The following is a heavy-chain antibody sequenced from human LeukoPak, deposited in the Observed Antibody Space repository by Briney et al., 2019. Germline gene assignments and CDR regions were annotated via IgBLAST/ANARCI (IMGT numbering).Heavy chain of an antibody. D-gene: IGHD6-19*01. CDR1: GYTFTSYA. CDR3: ARPISSGWSSNWFDP. V-gene: IGHV7-4-1*02. CDR2: INTKTGNP. Sequence: ASVKVSCKASGYTFTSYAMNWVRQAPGQGLEWMGWINTKTGNPTYAQGFTGRFVFSLDTSVSTAYLQISSLKAEDTAVYYCARPISSGWSSNWFDPWGQGTLVTVSS. J-gene: IGHJ5*02.